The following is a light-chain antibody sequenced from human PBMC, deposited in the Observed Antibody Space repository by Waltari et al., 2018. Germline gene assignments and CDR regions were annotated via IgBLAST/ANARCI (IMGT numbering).Light chain of an antibody. CDR3: SSYAGTYTGV. CDR2: DVT. V-gene: IGLV2-11*01. CDR1: SSDVGGYNY. Sequence: QSALTQPRSVSESPGQSVTISCTGTSSDVGGYNYISWYQHHPGKAPNLIIYDVTKRPSGVPDRCSASKSGNTASLTISGLRAEDEADYYCSSYAGTYTGVFGGGTKLTVL. J-gene: IGLJ3*02.